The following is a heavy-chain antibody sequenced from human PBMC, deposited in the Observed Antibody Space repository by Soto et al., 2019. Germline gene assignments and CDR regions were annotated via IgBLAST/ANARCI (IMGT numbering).Heavy chain of an antibody. J-gene: IGHJ6*02. V-gene: IGHV1-18*01. CDR1: GYTFTSYG. CDR3: AKNGQPPYYYYGMDV. Sequence: VASVEVSFKASGYTFTSYGISWVRQAPGQGLEWMGWISGYNGDTNYAQKFQGRVTMTVGTSTTTAFMELTSLTSDDRAVYYCAKNGQPPYYYYGMDVWGQGTTVTVSS. CDR2: ISGYNGDT. D-gene: IGHD2-8*01.